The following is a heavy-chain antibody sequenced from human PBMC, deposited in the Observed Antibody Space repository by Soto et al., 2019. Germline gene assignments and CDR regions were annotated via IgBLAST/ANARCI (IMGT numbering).Heavy chain of an antibody. CDR1: GGTFSSYA. Sequence: ASVKVSCKASGGTFSSYAISWVRQAPGQGLEWMGGIIPIFGTANYAQKFQGRVAITADESTSTAYMELSSLRSEDTAVYYCARKAMAPDWYFDLWGRGTLVTVSS. V-gene: IGHV1-69*13. D-gene: IGHD5-18*01. CDR2: IIPIFGTA. CDR3: ARKAMAPDWYFDL. J-gene: IGHJ2*01.